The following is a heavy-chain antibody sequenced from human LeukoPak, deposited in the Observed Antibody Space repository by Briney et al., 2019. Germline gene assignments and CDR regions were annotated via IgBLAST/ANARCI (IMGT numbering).Heavy chain of an antibody. Sequence: ASVKVSCKASGYTFTSYAMHWVRQAPGQRLEWMGWINAGNGNTKYSQKLQGRVTMTTDTSTSTAYMELRSLRSDDTAVYYCARVDLWVSGPRHWYFDLWGRGTLVTVSS. CDR3: ARVDLWVSGPRHWYFDL. CDR2: INAGNGNT. CDR1: GYTFTSYA. V-gene: IGHV1-3*01. D-gene: IGHD3-10*01. J-gene: IGHJ2*01.